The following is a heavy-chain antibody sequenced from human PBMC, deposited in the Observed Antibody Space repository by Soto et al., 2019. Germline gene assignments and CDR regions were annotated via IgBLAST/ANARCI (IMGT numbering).Heavy chain of an antibody. Sequence: EVQLVESGGGLEQPGRSLRLSCTTSGFTIGDYAMSWFRQAPGKGLEWVGFTRSKAYGGTTEYAASVKGRFIISRDDSEGIAYLQMNSLKTEDTAVCYCTRDASLLRFSPTEYFQHWGQGTLVTVSS. J-gene: IGHJ1*01. CDR2: TRSKAYGGTT. V-gene: IGHV3-49*03. CDR1: GFTIGDYA. D-gene: IGHD3-3*01. CDR3: TRDASLLRFSPTEYFQH.